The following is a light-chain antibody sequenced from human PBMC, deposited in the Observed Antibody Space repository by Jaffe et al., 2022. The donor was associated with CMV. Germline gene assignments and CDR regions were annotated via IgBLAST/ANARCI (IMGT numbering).Light chain of an antibody. CDR1: SSSIGSNY. CDR2: RND. Sequence: QSVLTQPPSASGTPGQRVTISCSGGSSSIGSNYVYWYQQFPGTTPKLLIYRNDQRPSGVPDRFSGSKSGTSASLAISGLRSEDEADYYCASWDDSLITVLFGGGTKLTVL. J-gene: IGLJ2*01. CDR3: ASWDDSLITVL. V-gene: IGLV1-47*01.